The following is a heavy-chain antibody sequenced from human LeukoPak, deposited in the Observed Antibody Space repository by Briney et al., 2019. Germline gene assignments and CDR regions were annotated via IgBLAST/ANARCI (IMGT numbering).Heavy chain of an antibody. D-gene: IGHD3-22*01. J-gene: IGHJ5*02. CDR1: GGSFSGYY. V-gene: IGHV4-34*01. CDR2: INHSGST. Sequence: SETLSLTCAVYGGSFSGYYWSWIRQPPGKGLEWIGEINHSGSTNYNPSLKSRVTISVDTSKNQFSLKLSSVTAADTAVYYCASRAGDSSGPLAGWFDPWGRGTLVTVSS. CDR3: ASRAGDSSGPLAGWFDP.